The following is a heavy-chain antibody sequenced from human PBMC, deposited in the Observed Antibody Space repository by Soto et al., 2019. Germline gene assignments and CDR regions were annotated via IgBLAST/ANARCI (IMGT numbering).Heavy chain of an antibody. CDR2: IIPMFGTA. D-gene: IGHD3-22*01. CDR1: GDTFSSYA. Sequence: QVQLVQSGAEVQKPGSSVKVSCKASGDTFSSYAINWVRQAPGQGLEWMGGIIPMFGTANYAQKFTGRVTITAGESTITVYVELSSLRSEDTAVYYCARVGPAHYYDSSGYYSPLDYWGQGTLVTVSS. CDR3: ARVGPAHYYDSSGYYSPLDY. J-gene: IGHJ4*02. V-gene: IGHV1-69*01.